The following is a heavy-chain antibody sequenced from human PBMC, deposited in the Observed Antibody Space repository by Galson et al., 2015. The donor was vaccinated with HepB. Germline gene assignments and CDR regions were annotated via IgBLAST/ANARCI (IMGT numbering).Heavy chain of an antibody. D-gene: IGHD2-15*01. CDR2: IYYSGST. CDR3: ARREDITPRGAGAFDI. J-gene: IGHJ3*02. Sequence: SETLSLTCTVSGGSISSSSYYWGWIRQPPGKGLEWIGSIYYSGSTYYNPSLKSRVTISVDTSKNQFSLKLSSVTAADTAVYYCARREDITPRGAGAFDIWGQGTMVTVSS. CDR1: GGSISSSSYY. V-gene: IGHV4-39*01.